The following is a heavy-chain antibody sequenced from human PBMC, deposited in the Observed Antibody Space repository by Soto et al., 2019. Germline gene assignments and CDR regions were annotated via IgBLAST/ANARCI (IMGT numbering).Heavy chain of an antibody. J-gene: IGHJ6*03. D-gene: IGHD2-2*01. CDR2: LGGNGFTT. V-gene: IGHV3-23*01. CDR1: GFTFGSYA. CDR3: AKALRPSLNFFYYMDV. Sequence: EVHLLESGGGLVQPGGSLRLSCVVSGFTFGSYAMSWVRQAPEKGPEWVAILGGNGFTTYSADCVKGRFTISGDKSKSTLFLQMNSLRADDTGVYYCAKALRPSLNFFYYMDVWGRGTSVTVSS.